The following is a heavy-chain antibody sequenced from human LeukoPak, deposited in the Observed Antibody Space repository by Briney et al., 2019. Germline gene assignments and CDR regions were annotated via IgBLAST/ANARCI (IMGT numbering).Heavy chain of an antibody. Sequence: GGSLRLSCAASGFTFSSYWIHWVRQVPGKGLVWVSHIHGDGRTTTYADSVKGRFTISRDNAKNTLYLQMNSLRAEDTAVYYCARDNGENYHTAFDYWGQGTLVTVSS. CDR3: ARDNGENYHTAFDY. V-gene: IGHV3-74*01. CDR2: IHGDGRTT. J-gene: IGHJ4*02. CDR1: GFTFSSYW. D-gene: IGHD2-8*01.